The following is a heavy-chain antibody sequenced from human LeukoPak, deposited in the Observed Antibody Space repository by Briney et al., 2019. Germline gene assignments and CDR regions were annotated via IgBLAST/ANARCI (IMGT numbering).Heavy chain of an antibody. D-gene: IGHD4-23*01. V-gene: IGHV6-1*01. CDR1: GDSVSSNSAA. J-gene: IGHJ4*02. Sequence: SQTLSLTCAISGDSVSSNSAAWNRIRQSPSRGLEWLGRTYYRSKWYNEYAVSVKSRITINPDTSKNQFSLHLNSVTPEDTAVYYCAGGYGGLDYWGQGTLVTVPS. CDR3: AGGYGGLDY. CDR2: TYYRSKWYN.